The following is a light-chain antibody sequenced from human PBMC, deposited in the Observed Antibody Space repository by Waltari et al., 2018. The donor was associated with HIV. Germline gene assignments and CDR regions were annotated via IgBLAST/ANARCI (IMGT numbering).Light chain of an antibody. CDR3: CSYTGTNPFLL. V-gene: IGLV2-23*02. Sequence: QSALTQPASVSGSPGQSVTISCTGTNRNVGRYNLVPWSQQHPGLAPKIMIYGVTERPSGVSSRFSGSKSGNTASLTISGLQAEDEANYYCCSYTGTNPFLLFGGGTKLTVL. CDR1: NRNVGRYNL. CDR2: GVT. J-gene: IGLJ2*01.